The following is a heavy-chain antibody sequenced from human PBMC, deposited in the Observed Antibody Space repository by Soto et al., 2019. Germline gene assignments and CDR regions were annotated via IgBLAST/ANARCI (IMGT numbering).Heavy chain of an antibody. CDR2: IYYSGST. Sequence: PSETLSLTCTVSGGSISSYYWSWIRQPPGKGLEWIGYIYYSGSTNYNPSLKSRVTISVDTSKNQFSLKLSSVTAADTAVYYCAREGLGGYNWFDLWGQGTLVTVSS. CDR1: GGSISSYY. CDR3: AREGLGGYNWFDL. J-gene: IGHJ5*02. D-gene: IGHD6-6*01. V-gene: IGHV4-59*01.